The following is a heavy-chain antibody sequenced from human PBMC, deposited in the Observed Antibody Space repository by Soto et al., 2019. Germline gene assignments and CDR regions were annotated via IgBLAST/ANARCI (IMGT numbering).Heavy chain of an antibody. D-gene: IGHD6-19*01. Sequence: QVQLLQSGAEVKKPGASVKVSCKASGYTFTNYGITWVRQAPGQGLEWMGWISDYNGDTHYTQRLQGRVTMTTDTSTTIVNMELGVRRSDTPAGYYGARVRRLAGFFYSYWDVWGKGPAVTVSS. CDR1: GYTFTNYG. CDR3: ARVRRLAGFFYSYWDV. J-gene: IGHJ6*03. CDR2: ISDYNGDT. V-gene: IGHV1-18*01.